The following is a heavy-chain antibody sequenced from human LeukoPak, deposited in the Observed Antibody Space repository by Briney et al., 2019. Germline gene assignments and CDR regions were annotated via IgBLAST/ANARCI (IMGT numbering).Heavy chain of an antibody. J-gene: IGHJ4*02. D-gene: IGHD2-8*02. CDR1: GYTFIGNY. V-gene: IGHV1-69*06. Sequence: ASVKVSCKASGYTFIGNYIHWMRQAPGQGLEWMGGIIPIFGTANYAQKFQGRVTITADKSTSTAYMELSSLRSEDTAVYYCARAGLLGPHYWGQGTLVTVSS. CDR3: ARAGLLGPHY. CDR2: IIPIFGTA.